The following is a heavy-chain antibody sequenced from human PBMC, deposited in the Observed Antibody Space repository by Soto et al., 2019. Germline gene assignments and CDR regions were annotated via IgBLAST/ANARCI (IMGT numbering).Heavy chain of an antibody. CDR1: RYTFTGYY. D-gene: IGHD2-15*01. Sequence: ASVKVSCKASRYTFTGYYMHWVRQAPGQGLEWMGWINPNSGGTNYAQKFQGRVTMTRDTSISTAYMELSRLRSDDTAVYYCARDSRYCSGGSCYSDWGQGTLVTVSS. J-gene: IGHJ4*02. CDR2: INPNSGGT. V-gene: IGHV1-2*02. CDR3: ARDSRYCSGGSCYSD.